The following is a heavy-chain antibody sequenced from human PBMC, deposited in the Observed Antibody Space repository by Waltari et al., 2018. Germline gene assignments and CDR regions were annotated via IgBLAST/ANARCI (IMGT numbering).Heavy chain of an antibody. CDR2: INPNSGGT. Sequence: QVQLVQSGAEVKKPGASVKVSCKASGYTFTGYYMPWVRQAPGQGLEWMGRINPNSGGTNYAQKFQGRVTMTRDTSISTAYMELSRLRSDDTAVYYCARVSTPFQPYYFDYWGQGTLVTVSS. J-gene: IGHJ4*02. CDR3: ARVSTPFQPYYFDY. CDR1: GYTFTGYY. V-gene: IGHV1-2*06.